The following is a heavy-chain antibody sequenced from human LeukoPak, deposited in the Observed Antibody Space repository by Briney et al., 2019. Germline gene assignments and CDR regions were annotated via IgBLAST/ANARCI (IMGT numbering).Heavy chain of an antibody. Sequence: RASVKVSCKASGYTFTTYDINWVRQATGQGLEWMGWMNPHSGNTGYAQKFQGRVAMTRDTSINTAYMELSSLTSDDTAVYYCTRAPIPGNFWGQGTLVTVSS. D-gene: IGHD3-10*01. CDR3: TRAPIPGNF. CDR1: GYTFTTYD. CDR2: MNPHSGNT. V-gene: IGHV1-8*01. J-gene: IGHJ4*02.